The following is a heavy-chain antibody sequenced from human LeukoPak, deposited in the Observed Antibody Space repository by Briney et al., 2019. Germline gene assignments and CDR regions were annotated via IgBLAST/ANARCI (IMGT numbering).Heavy chain of an antibody. Sequence: SETLSLTCTVSGGSISSGGYYWSWIRQPPGKGLEWIGYIYHSGSTYYNPPLKSRVTISVDRSKNQFSLKLSSVTAADTAVYYCASRDQLLSYDYWGQGTLVTVSS. D-gene: IGHD2-2*01. V-gene: IGHV4-30-2*01. CDR1: GGSISSGGYY. J-gene: IGHJ4*02. CDR3: ASRDQLLSYDY. CDR2: IYHSGST.